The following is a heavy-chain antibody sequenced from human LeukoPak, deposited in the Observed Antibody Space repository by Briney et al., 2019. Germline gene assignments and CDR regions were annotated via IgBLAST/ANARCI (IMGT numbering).Heavy chain of an antibody. Sequence: GRSLRLSCAASGFTFSSYGMHWVRQAPGKGLEWVAVIWYDGSNKYYADSVKGRFTISRDNSKNTLYLQMNSLRAEDTAVHYCAREGRYYDSSGYPPRGYYFDYWGQGTLVTVSS. CDR1: GFTFSSYG. D-gene: IGHD3-22*01. J-gene: IGHJ4*02. V-gene: IGHV3-33*01. CDR3: AREGRYYDSSGYPPRGYYFDY. CDR2: IWYDGSNK.